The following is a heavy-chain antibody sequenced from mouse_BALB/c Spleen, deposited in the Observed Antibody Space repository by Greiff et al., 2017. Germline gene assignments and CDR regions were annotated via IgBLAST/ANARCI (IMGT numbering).Heavy chain of an antibody. CDR3: ATLLRDWYFDV. D-gene: IGHD1-2*01. J-gene: IGHJ1*01. CDR2: ISYSGST. Sequence: EVQLQQSGPGLVKPSQSLSLTCTVTGYSITSDYAWNWIRQFPGNKLEWMGYISYSGSTSYNPSLKSRISITRDTSKNQFFLQLNSVTTEDTATYYCATLLRDWYFDVWGAGTTVTVSS. CDR1: GYSITSDYA. V-gene: IGHV3-2*02.